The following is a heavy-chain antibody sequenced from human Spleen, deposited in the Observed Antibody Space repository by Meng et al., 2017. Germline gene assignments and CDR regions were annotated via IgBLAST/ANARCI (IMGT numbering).Heavy chain of an antibody. J-gene: IGHJ4*02. V-gene: IGHV1-24*01. D-gene: IGHD3-10*01. CDR3: ARGRRVIHPYYFDN. CDR2: IDPEDGTT. Sequence: ASVKVSCKVSGNSLTELSMQWVRQAPGKGLEWMGGIDPEDGTTVYARKFQGRVTMTEDTSTDTAYMELSSLRSEDTAVYYCARGRRVIHPYYFDNWGQGTLVTVSS. CDR1: GNSLTELS.